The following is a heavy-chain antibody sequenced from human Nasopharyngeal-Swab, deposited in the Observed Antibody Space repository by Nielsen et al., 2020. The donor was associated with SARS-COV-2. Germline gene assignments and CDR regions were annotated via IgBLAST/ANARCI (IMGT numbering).Heavy chain of an antibody. CDR2: ISSSSSYI. D-gene: IGHD2-2*01. J-gene: IGHJ4*02. CDR1: GFTFSDYY. CDR3: AREPGEGYEYDY. V-gene: IGHV3-11*06. Sequence: GESLKISCAASGFTFSDYYMSWLRQAPGKGLEWVSYISSSSSYIYYADSVKGRFTISRDNAKNSLYLQMNSLRAEDTAVYYCAREPGEGYEYDYWGQGTLVTVSS.